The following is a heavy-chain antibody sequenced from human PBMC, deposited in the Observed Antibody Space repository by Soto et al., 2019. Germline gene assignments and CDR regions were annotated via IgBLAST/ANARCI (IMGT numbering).Heavy chain of an antibody. J-gene: IGHJ6*02. V-gene: IGHV1-18*01. CDR3: ARGGKYCTNGVCSVYGMDV. Sequence: QVQLVQSGAEVKKPGASVKVSCKASGYTFTSSGISWVRQAPGQGLEWMGWISAYNGNTNYAQKFQGRVTMTTDTSTSTAYMELRSLRSDDTAVYYCARGGKYCTNGVCSVYGMDVWGQGTTVTVSS. CDR2: ISAYNGNT. CDR1: GYTFTSSG. D-gene: IGHD2-8*01.